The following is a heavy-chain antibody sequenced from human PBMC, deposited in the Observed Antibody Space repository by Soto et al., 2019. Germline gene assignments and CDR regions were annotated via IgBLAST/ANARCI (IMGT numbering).Heavy chain of an antibody. Sequence: SETLSLTCTVSGGSISSGGYYWSWIRQHPGKGLEWIGYIYYSGSTYYNPSLKSRVTISVDTSKNQFSLKLSSVTAADTAVYYCARHPSASGDAFDIWGRGTMVTVSS. CDR2: IYYSGST. CDR3: ARHPSASGDAFDI. D-gene: IGHD6-13*01. CDR1: GGSISSGGYY. J-gene: IGHJ3*02. V-gene: IGHV4-31*03.